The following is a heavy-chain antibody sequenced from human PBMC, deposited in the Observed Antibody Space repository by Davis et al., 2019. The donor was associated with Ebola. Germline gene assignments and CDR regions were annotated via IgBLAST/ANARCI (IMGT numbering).Heavy chain of an antibody. CDR1: GFTFSSYS. D-gene: IGHD6-6*01. CDR2: ISSSSSTI. Sequence: GESLKISCAASGFTFSSYSMNWVRQAPGKGLEWVSYISSSSSTIYYADSVKGRFTISRDNAKNSLYLQMNSLRDEDTAVYYCARDPQQLGTEYYYYYGMDVWGQGTTVTVSS. CDR3: ARDPQQLGTEYYYYYGMDV. J-gene: IGHJ6*02. V-gene: IGHV3-48*02.